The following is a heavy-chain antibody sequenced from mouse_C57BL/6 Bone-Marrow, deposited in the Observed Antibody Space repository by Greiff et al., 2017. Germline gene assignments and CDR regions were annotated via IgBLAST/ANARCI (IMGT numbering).Heavy chain of an antibody. J-gene: IGHJ4*01. CDR3: ARQLYGSSYLYAMDY. V-gene: IGHV5-15*01. CDR2: ISNLAYSI. CDR1: GFTFSDYG. Sequence: EVQGVESGGGLVQPGGSLKLSCAASGFTFSDYGMAWVRQAPRKGPEWVAFISNLAYSIYYADTVTGRFTISRENANNTLYLEMSSLRSEDTAMYYCARQLYGSSYLYAMDYWGQGTSVTVSS. D-gene: IGHD1-1*01.